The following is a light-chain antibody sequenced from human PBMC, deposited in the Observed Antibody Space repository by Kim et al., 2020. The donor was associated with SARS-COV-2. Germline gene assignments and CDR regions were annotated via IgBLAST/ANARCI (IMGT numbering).Light chain of an antibody. J-gene: IGKJ2*01. Sequence: DIQMTQSPSSLSASVGDRVTLTCRASQDISNYLNWHQQKPGKAPKLLIYDASNLKTGVPSRFSGSGSGTDFTFTISSLQPEDIATYYCQHYDNLPYTFGQGTKLEI. V-gene: IGKV1-33*01. CDR3: QHYDNLPYT. CDR2: DAS. CDR1: QDISNY.